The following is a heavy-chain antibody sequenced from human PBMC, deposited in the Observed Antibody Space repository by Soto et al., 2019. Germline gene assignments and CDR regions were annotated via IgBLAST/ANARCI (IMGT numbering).Heavy chain of an antibody. CDR3: ARIVGATKGDAFDI. J-gene: IGHJ3*02. CDR2: INPHSGGT. Sequence: GASVKVTCKDSGYTFTGYYMHWGRQAPGQGLEWMGWINPHSGGTNYAQKFQGWVTMTRDTSISTAYMELSRLRSDDTAVYYCARIVGATKGDAFDIWGQGTMVTVSS. V-gene: IGHV1-2*04. CDR1: GYTFTGYY. D-gene: IGHD1-26*01.